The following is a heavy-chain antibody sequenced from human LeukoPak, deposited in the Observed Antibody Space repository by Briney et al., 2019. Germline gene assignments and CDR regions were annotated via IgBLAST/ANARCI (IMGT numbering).Heavy chain of an antibody. D-gene: IGHD2-15*01. CDR2: ISSSSSYI. CDR3: ARDGGLGHCSGGSCSTGYYYGMDV. Sequence: GESLRLSCAASGFXFSSYSINWVRQAPGKGLEWVSSISSSSSYIYYADSVKGRFTISRDNAKNSLYLQMNSLRAEDTAVYYCARDGGLGHCSGGSCSTGYYYGMDVWGQGTTVTVSS. V-gene: IGHV3-21*01. CDR1: GFXFSSYS. J-gene: IGHJ6*02.